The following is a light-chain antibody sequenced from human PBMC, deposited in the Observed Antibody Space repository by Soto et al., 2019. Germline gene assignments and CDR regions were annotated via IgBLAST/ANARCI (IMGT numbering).Light chain of an antibody. Sequence: QSVLTQPPSASGTAGQVVTLSCSGGDSNIGSNSVYWYQHLPRMAPKLLIDSNNQRPSGVPDRFSGARYGTSASLAIVGLRSEDEAVYYCAAWDASLSACVFGNGTKLTVL. V-gene: IGLV1-47*02. CDR3: AAWDASLSACV. CDR1: DSNIGSNS. CDR2: SNN. J-gene: IGLJ6*01.